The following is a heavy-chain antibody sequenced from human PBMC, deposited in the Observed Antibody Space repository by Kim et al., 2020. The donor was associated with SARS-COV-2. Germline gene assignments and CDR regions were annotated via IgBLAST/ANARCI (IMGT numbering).Heavy chain of an antibody. D-gene: IGHD2-2*01. Sequence: TDYGASVQGRVPISGDNAKGSLYLQMNSLRADDTAVYYCARTSSAYFDYWGQGTLVTVSS. J-gene: IGHJ4*02. CDR2: T. V-gene: IGHV3-7*03. CDR3: ARTSSAYFDY.